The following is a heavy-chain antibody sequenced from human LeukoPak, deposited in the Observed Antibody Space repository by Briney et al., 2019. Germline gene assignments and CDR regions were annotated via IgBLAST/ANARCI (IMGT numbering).Heavy chain of an antibody. CDR2: ITPNSGGT. D-gene: IGHD3-3*01. V-gene: IGHV1-2*02. CDR3: ARGLWSGCSDY. Sequence: ASVKVSCKASGGTFSTYAISWVRQAPGQGLEWMGGITPNSGGTNYAQKFQGRVTMARDTSISTAYMELSRLRSDDTAVYYCARGLWSGCSDYWGQGTLVTVSS. CDR1: GGTFSTYA. J-gene: IGHJ4*02.